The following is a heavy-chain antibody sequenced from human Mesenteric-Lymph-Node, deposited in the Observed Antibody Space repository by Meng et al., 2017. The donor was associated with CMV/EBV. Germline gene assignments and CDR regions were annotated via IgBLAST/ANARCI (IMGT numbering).Heavy chain of an antibody. Sequence: GESLKISCAASGFSFSRHWMTWVRQAPGKGLEWVANIKQDGSEKYYVESVKGRFIISRDNAKNSLYLQMNSLSAEGTAVYYCARDEYTSNWSVDVWGQGTTVTVSS. CDR1: GFSFSRHW. D-gene: IGHD6-13*01. CDR2: IKQDGSEK. V-gene: IGHV3-7*03. J-gene: IGHJ6*02. CDR3: ARDEYTSNWSVDV.